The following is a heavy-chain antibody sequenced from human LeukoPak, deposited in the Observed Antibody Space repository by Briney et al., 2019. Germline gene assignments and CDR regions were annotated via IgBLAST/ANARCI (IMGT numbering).Heavy chain of an antibody. CDR2: IYSTGIT. Sequence: PSETLSLTCTVSGGSISSYYSSWIRQPPGKGLEWIGYIYSTGITNYNPSLKSRVTISVETSKSQFSLKLSSVTAADTAVYFCARGGAYSWNWWYFEYWGQGTLVTVSS. V-gene: IGHV4-59*01. J-gene: IGHJ4*02. CDR1: GGSISSYY. CDR3: ARGGAYSWNWWYFEY. D-gene: IGHD1-1*01.